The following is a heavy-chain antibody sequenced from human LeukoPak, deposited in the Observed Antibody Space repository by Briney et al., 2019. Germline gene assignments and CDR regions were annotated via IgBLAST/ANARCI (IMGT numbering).Heavy chain of an antibody. D-gene: IGHD3-22*01. CDR3: ARDGRYYDSSGYIRGFDY. Sequence: PSETLSLTCTVSGGSISRSYWSWMRQPAGKGPEWIGRIYGSGTITYNPSLESRVTMSVDTSKNQFSLKLSSVTAADTAVYYCARDGRYYDSSGYIRGFDYWGQGTLVTVSS. CDR1: GGSISRSY. J-gene: IGHJ4*02. CDR2: IYGSGTI. V-gene: IGHV4-4*07.